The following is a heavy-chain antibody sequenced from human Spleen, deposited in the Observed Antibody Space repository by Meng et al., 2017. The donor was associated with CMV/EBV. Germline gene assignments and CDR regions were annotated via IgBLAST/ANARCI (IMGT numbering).Heavy chain of an antibody. V-gene: IGHV3-33*08. CDR2: IWYDGSNK. CDR3: ARDYYDSSGYYYFDY. J-gene: IGHJ4*02. D-gene: IGHD3-22*01. Sequence: SGLTFSSYGMHWVRQAPGKGLEWVAVIWYDGSNKYYADSVKGRFTISRDNSKNTLYLQMNSLRAEDTAVYYCARDYYDSSGYYYFDYWGQGTLVTVSS. CDR1: GLTFSSYG.